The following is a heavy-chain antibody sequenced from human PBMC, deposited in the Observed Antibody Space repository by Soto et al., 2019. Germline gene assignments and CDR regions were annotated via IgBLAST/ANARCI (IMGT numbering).Heavy chain of an antibody. J-gene: IGHJ3*02. D-gene: IGHD6-19*01. V-gene: IGHV5-51*01. CDR3: ARPKTLAVAGTWACDN. Sequence: LGESPKIFCYGSGYRFTSYCIDWVRPLPGKGLEWMGIIYPGDSDTRYSPSFQGQVTISADKSISTAYLQWSSLKASDTAMYYCARPKTLAVAGTWACDNWGQGTMVTVSS. CDR1: GYRFTSYC. CDR2: IYPGDSDT.